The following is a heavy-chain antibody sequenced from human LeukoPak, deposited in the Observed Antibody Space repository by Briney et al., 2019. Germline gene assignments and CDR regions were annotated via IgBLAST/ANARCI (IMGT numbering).Heavy chain of an antibody. CDR3: AKDIHVGSNSVLGS. CDR1: GFTFDDYA. V-gene: IGHV3-43*01. Sequence: GGSLRLSCAASGFTFDDYAMHWVRQAPGKGLEWVSLITWDGDSTYYADSVKGRFTISRDDSKNSLYLQMNSLRSEDTALYYCAKDIHVGSNSVLGSWGQGTLVTVSS. CDR2: ITWDGDST. D-gene: IGHD6-13*01. J-gene: IGHJ4*02.